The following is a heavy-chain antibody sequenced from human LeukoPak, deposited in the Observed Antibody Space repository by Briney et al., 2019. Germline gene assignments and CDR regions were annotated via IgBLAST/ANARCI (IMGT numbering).Heavy chain of an antibody. D-gene: IGHD2-15*01. CDR3: VKTWQLLSDY. CDR1: GFTFRTYA. Sequence: GGSLRLSCAASGFTFRTYAMSWVRQAPGKGLEWVSSISGDGGSTYYADSVKGRFTISRDNSKNTLYLQMNSLRAEDTAVYYCVKTWQLLSDYWGQGTLVTVSS. J-gene: IGHJ4*02. V-gene: IGHV3-23*01. CDR2: ISGDGGST.